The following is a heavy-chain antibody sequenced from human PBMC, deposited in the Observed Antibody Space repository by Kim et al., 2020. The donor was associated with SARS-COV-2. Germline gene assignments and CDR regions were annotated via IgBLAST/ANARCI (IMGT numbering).Heavy chain of an antibody. CDR3: AKGGGSL. CDR2: DGTKK. V-gene: IGHV3-7*01. D-gene: IGHD3-16*01. J-gene: IGHJ4*02. Sequence: DGTKKYYVDSVKGRFTISRDNARNSMFMQMNSLRAEDTAVYYCAKGGGSLWGQGTLVTVSS.